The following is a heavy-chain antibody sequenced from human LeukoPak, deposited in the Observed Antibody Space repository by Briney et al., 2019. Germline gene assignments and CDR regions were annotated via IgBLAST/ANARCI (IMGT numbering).Heavy chain of an antibody. CDR2: INPSGGST. V-gene: IGHV1-46*01. CDR3: ARDSKLYSGYDSDDY. J-gene: IGHJ4*02. Sequence: WASVKVSCKASGYTFTSYYMHWVRQAPGQGLEWMGIINPSGGSTSYAQKFQGRVTMTRDMSTSTVYMELSSLRSEDTAVYYCARDSKLYSGYDSDDYWGQGTLVTVSS. CDR1: GYTFTSYY. D-gene: IGHD5-12*01.